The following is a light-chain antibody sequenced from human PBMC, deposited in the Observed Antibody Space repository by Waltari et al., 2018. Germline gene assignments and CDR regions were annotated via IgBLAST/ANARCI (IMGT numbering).Light chain of an antibody. CDR3: QHYNNWPYT. J-gene: IGKJ2*01. Sequence: EIVMTQSPGTLSVSPGERATLSCRASQSVRSNFAWYQQKPGQAPRLIIYGAVTRGTDVPARFSASGSGTEFTLTISSVQSEDFAVYYCQHYNNWPYTFGQGTKLE. V-gene: IGKV3-15*01. CDR2: GAV. CDR1: QSVRSN.